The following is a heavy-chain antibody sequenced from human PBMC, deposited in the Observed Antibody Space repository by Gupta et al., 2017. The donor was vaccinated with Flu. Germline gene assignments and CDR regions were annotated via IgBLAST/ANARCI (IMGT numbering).Heavy chain of an antibody. CDR1: GGSFSGYY. J-gene: IGHJ4*02. Sequence: QVQLQQWGAGLLKPSATLSLTCAVYGGSFSGYYWSWIRQPPGKGLEWIGEINHSGSTNYNPSLKSRVTISVDTSKNQFSLKLSSVTAADTAVYYCASINAYCTNGVCYLEDYWGQGTLVTVSS. CDR2: INHSGST. D-gene: IGHD2-8*01. V-gene: IGHV4-34*01. CDR3: ASINAYCTNGVCYLEDY.